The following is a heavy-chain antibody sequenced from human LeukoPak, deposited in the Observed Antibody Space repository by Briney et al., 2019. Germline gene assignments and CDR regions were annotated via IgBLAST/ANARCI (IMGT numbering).Heavy chain of an antibody. CDR2: MNPNSGNT. Sequence: ASVKVSCEASGYTFTSYDINWVRQATGQGLEWMGWMNPNSGNTGYAQKFQGRVTMTRNTSISTAYMELSSLRSEDTAVYYCARAPREYYDFWSGYPVDWFDPWGQGTLVTVSS. J-gene: IGHJ5*02. CDR1: GYTFTSYD. CDR3: ARAPREYYDFWSGYPVDWFDP. D-gene: IGHD3-3*01. V-gene: IGHV1-8*01.